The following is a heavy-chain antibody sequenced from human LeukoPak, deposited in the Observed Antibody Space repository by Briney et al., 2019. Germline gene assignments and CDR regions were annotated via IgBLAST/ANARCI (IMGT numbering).Heavy chain of an antibody. CDR3: ATYSSGRVYWYFDL. Sequence: GGSLRLSCAASGFTVSSNYMSWVRQAPGKGLEWVSVIYSGGSTYYADSVKGRFTISRDNSKNTLYLQMNSLRAEDTAVYYCATYSSGRVYWYFDLWGRGTLVTVSS. CDR2: IYSGGST. J-gene: IGHJ2*01. D-gene: IGHD6-19*01. V-gene: IGHV3-53*01. CDR1: GFTVSSNY.